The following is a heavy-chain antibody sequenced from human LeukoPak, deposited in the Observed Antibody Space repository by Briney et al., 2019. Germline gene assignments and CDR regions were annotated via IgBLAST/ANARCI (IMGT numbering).Heavy chain of an antibody. J-gene: IGHJ4*02. Sequence: PSQTLSLTCTDSGGSISSGFYDWYWIRQPAGKGLEWIGHIYTSKSMNYNPSLKSRVTISVDTSKNQFSLKLTSVTAADTAVYYCTKGRGIWGQGTPVTVSS. CDR1: GGSISSGFYD. CDR3: TKGRGI. CDR2: IYTSKSM. V-gene: IGHV4-61*09. D-gene: IGHD1-1*01.